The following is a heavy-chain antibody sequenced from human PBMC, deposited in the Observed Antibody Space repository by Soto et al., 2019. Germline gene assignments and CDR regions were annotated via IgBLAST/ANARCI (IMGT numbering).Heavy chain of an antibody. D-gene: IGHD1-26*01. Sequence: EVQLVESGGGLVQPGGSLRLTCAASGFTFSSYWMHWVRQAPGKGLVWVSRINSDGSSTSYADSVKGRFTISRDNAKNTLYLQMNSLRAEDTAVYYCARAGGSYGYYGMDVWGQGTTVTVSS. CDR1: GFTFSSYW. CDR3: ARAGGSYGYYGMDV. CDR2: INSDGSST. V-gene: IGHV3-74*01. J-gene: IGHJ6*02.